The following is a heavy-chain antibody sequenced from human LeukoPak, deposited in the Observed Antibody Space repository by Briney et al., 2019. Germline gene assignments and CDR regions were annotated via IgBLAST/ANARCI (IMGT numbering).Heavy chain of an antibody. J-gene: IGHJ1*01. Sequence: GGSLRLSCAASGFSFSDYYMSWIRQTPDEGLEWLSYISSSSDYKNYADSLKGRFTISRDNAKNSVYLQMNSLRAEDTAVYYCARQGLYDSSDFWTFQHWGQGTLVTVSS. CDR2: ISSSSDYK. D-gene: IGHD3/OR15-3a*01. V-gene: IGHV3-11*06. CDR3: ARQGLYDSSDFWTFQH. CDR1: GFSFSDYY.